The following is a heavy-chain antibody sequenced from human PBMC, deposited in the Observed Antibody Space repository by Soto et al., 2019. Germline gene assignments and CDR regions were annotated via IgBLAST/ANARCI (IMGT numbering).Heavy chain of an antibody. CDR3: AKDLGGWYFNY. CDR1: GFTFSSYG. V-gene: IGHV3-30*18. CDR2: ISYDGSNK. Sequence: QVQLVESGGGVVQPGRSLRLSCAASGFTFSSYGMHWVRQAPGKGLEWVAVISYDGSNKYYADSVKGRFTISRDNSKNTLYLQMNSLRAEDTAVYYCAKDLGGWYFNYWGQGTLATVSS. D-gene: IGHD6-19*01. J-gene: IGHJ4*02.